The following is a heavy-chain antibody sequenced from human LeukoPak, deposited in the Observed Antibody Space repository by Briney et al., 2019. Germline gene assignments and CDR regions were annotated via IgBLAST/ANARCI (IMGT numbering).Heavy chain of an antibody. CDR3: AKRTGDGCYFDY. D-gene: IGHD7-27*01. CDR1: GFTFSSYG. CDR2: IRYDGSNK. Sequence: TGGSLRLSCAASGFTFSSYGMHWVRQAPGKGLEWVAFIRYDGSNKYYADSVKGRFTISRDNSKNTLYLQMNSLRAEDTAVYYCAKRTGDGCYFDYWGQGTLVTVSS. J-gene: IGHJ4*02. V-gene: IGHV3-30*02.